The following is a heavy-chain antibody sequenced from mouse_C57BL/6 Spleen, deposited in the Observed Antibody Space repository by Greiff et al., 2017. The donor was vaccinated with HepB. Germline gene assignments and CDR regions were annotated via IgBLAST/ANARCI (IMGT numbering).Heavy chain of an antibody. CDR2: ISSGSSTI. CDR3: ARGTAQGFAY. Sequence: EVKLMESGGGLVKPGGSLKLSCAASGFTFSDYGMHWVRQAPEKGLEWVAYISSGSSTIYYADTVKGRFTISRDNAKNTLFLQMTSLRSEDTAMYYCARGTAQGFAYWGQGTLVTVSA. J-gene: IGHJ3*01. V-gene: IGHV5-17*01. CDR1: GFTFSDYG. D-gene: IGHD3-2*02.